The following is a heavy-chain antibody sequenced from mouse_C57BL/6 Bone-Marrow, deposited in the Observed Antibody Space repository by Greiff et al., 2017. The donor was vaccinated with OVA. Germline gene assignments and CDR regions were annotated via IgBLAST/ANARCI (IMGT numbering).Heavy chain of an antibody. J-gene: IGHJ4*01. CDR2: IDPENGDT. CDR1: GFNIKDDY. D-gene: IGHD2-5*01. V-gene: IGHV14-4*01. CDR3: TTDDSNENYYAMDY. Sequence: VQLQQSGAELVRPGASVKLSCTASGFNIKDDYMHWVKQRPEQGLEWIGWIDPENGDTEYASKFQGKATITADTSSNTAYLQLSSLTSVDTAVYYCTTDDSNENYYAMDYWGQGTSVTVSS.